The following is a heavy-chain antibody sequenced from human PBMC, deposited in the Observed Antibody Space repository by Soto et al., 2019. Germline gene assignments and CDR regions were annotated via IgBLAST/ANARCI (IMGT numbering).Heavy chain of an antibody. J-gene: IGHJ3*02. CDR1: GGSISSYY. D-gene: IGHD3-22*01. V-gene: IGHV4-59*01. CDR3: ARGLISGYYLYHAFDI. CDR2: IYYSGST. Sequence: PSETLSLTCTVSGGSISSYYWSWIRQPPGKGLEWIGYIYYSGSTNYNPSLKSRVTISVDTSKNQFSLKLSSVTAADTAVYYCARGLISGYYLYHAFDIWGQGTMVTVSS.